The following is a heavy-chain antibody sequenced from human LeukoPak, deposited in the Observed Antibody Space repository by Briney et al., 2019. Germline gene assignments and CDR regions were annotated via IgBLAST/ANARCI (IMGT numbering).Heavy chain of an antibody. CDR1: GGSISSSSYY. J-gene: IGHJ4*02. V-gene: IGHV4-39*07. CDR3: ARTPQGDNYFDY. CDR2: IYSSGKT. Sequence: SETLSLTCTVSGGSISSSSYYRGWIRQPPGKGLEWIGRIYSSGKTNYNPSLKSRVTMSVDTSNNQLSLMMTSVTAADTAVFYCARTPQGDNYFDYWGQGHLVTVSS. D-gene: IGHD3-9*01.